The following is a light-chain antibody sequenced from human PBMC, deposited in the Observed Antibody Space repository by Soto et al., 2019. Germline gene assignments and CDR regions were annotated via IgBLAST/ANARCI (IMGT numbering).Light chain of an antibody. Sequence: DIQMTQSPSSLSASVGDRVTITCRASQAISNYLAWYQQRPGRVPKLLIYAASTLQSGVPSRFSGSGSEKDFTLTISSLQHEDVATYYCQKYDSAPTFGGGTKVEIK. J-gene: IGKJ4*01. V-gene: IGKV1-27*01. CDR1: QAISNY. CDR2: AAS. CDR3: QKYDSAPT.